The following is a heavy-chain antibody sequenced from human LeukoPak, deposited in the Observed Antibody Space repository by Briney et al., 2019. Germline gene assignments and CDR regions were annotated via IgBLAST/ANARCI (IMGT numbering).Heavy chain of an antibody. CDR3: ARDRGPKTVTSEVDAFDI. J-gene: IGHJ3*02. Sequence: GASVKVSCKASEYTFASYAIHWGRQAPGQSLEWMGWINAGNGNTKYSQELQGRVTITWDTSATTVYMELSSLRSEDMAVYYCARDRGPKTVTSEVDAFDIWGQGTMVTVSS. CDR2: INAGNGNT. D-gene: IGHD4-17*01. CDR1: EYTFASYA. V-gene: IGHV1-3*03.